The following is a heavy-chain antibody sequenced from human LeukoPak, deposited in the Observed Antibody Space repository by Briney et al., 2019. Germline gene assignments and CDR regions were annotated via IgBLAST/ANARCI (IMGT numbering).Heavy chain of an antibody. CDR3: TRHTSPTFDY. CDR1: GHTFTSHD. D-gene: IGHD2-2*01. V-gene: IGHV1-8*01. J-gene: IGHJ4*02. CDR2: MNPNSGVT. Sequence: GASVTVSCKASGHTFTSHDINWVRQATGQAPEWMGWMNPNSGVTGFAQKFQGRVTLTRSTSISTAYMELRSLRSEDTAVYYCTRHTSPTFDYWGQGTLVTVSS.